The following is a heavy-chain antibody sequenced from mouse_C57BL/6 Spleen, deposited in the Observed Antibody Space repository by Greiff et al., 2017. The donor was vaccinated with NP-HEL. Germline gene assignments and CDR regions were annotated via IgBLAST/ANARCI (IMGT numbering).Heavy chain of an antibody. CDR2: IDPSDSYT. D-gene: IGHD2-4*01. CDR1: GYTFTSYW. V-gene: IGHV1-69*01. Sequence: QVQLQQPGAELVMPGASVKLSCKASGYTFTSYWMHWVKQRPGQGLEWIGEIDPSDSYTNYNQKFKGKSTLTVDKSSSTAYMQLSSLTSEDSAVYYCARNRDYDERAWFAYWGQGTLVTVSA. CDR3: ARNRDYDERAWFAY. J-gene: IGHJ3*01.